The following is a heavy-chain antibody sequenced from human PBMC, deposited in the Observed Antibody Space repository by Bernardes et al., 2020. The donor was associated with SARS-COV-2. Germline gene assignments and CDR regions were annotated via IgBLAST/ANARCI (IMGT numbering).Heavy chain of an antibody. Sequence: ASVKVSCKASGYTFTGYYMHWVRQAPGQGLEWMGWINPNSGGTNYAQKFQGWVTMTRDTSISTAYMELSRLGSDDTAVYYCAREMTVAGTGYYYYGMDVWGQGTTVTVSS. V-gene: IGHV1-2*04. CDR1: GYTFTGYY. D-gene: IGHD6-19*01. J-gene: IGHJ6*02. CDR3: AREMTVAGTGYYYYGMDV. CDR2: INPNSGGT.